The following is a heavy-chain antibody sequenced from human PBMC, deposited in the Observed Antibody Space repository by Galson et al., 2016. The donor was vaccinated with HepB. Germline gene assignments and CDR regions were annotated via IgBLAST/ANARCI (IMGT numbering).Heavy chain of an antibody. CDR1: GGFISSGSYY. J-gene: IGHJ6*04. CDR3: ARDSRSWYGLVEGYGMDV. CDR2: IYTSGST. Sequence: TLSLTCTVSGGFISSGSYYWSWIRQPAGKGLEWIGRIYTSGSTNYNPSLKSRVTISVDTSKNQFSLKLSSVTAADTAVYYCARDSRSWYGLVEGYGMDVWGKGTTVTVSS. V-gene: IGHV4-61*02. D-gene: IGHD6-13*01.